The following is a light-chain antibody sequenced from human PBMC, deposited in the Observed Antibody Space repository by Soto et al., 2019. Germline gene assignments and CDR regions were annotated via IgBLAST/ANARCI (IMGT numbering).Light chain of an antibody. V-gene: IGKV3D-15*01. CDR3: QQYNDWPPRT. CDR1: QSINSD. J-gene: IGKJ1*01. CDR2: GAS. Sequence: EIVMTQSPATLSVSPVETTRLSCRASQSINSDVAWYQQKVGQTPRLLIHGASTRATGIAARFSGSGSGTEFTLTISGLQSEDFAVYYCQQYNDWPPRTCGQGTKGDIK.